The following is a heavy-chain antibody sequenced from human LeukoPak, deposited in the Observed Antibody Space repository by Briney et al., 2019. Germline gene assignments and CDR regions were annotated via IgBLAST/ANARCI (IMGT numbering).Heavy chain of an antibody. V-gene: IGHV4-34*01. CDR2: INHTGST. CDR1: GGSFNHYY. CDR3: ARGLSYDSSGYYYGLWSGIGY. Sequence: SETLSLTCAVYGGSFNHYYWSWIRQPPGKGLEWIGEINHTGSTNYNPSLKSRVTISVDKSKNQFSLKLSSVTAADTAVYYCARGLSYDSSGYYYGLWSGIGYWGQGTLVTVSS. D-gene: IGHD3-22*01. J-gene: IGHJ4*02.